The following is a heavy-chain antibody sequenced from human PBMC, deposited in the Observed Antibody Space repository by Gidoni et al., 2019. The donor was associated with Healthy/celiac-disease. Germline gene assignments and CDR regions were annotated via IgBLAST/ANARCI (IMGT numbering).Heavy chain of an antibody. D-gene: IGHD3-16*02. CDR2: IYYSGST. J-gene: IGHJ4*02. CDR1: GGCISSYY. V-gene: IGHV4-59*08. Sequence: QVQLQESGPGLVKPWETLYLTCTVAGGCISSYYWSWIRQPPGKGLDWSGYIYYSGSTNYSPSLKSRVTISVDTSKNQFSLKLSSVTAADTAVYYCARTRVLFGGVIRYFDYWGQGTLVTVSS. CDR3: ARTRVLFGGVIRYFDY.